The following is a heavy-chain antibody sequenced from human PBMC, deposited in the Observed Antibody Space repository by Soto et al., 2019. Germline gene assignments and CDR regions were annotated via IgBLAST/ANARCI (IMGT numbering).Heavy chain of an antibody. CDR1: GFTLSNYS. CDR3: AKDKGGSAAGRFDY. D-gene: IGHD6-13*01. CDR2: ISGSGGST. J-gene: IGHJ4*02. Sequence: GGSLXLSCTASGFTLSNYSMSWFRQAPGKGLEWVSVISGSGGSTYYADSVKGRFTIYRDNSGNTLYLQLNSLRAEDTAVYYCAKDKGGSAAGRFDYWGQGT. V-gene: IGHV3-23*01.